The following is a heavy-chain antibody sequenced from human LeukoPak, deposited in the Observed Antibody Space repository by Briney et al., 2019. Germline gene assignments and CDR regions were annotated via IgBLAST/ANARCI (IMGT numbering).Heavy chain of an antibody. Sequence: SETLSLTCTVSGGSISSYYWSWIRQPPGKGLEWIGYIYYSGSTNYDPSLKSRVTISVDTSKNQFSLKLSSVTAADTAVYYCARGAKQLRRARHAFDIWGQGTMVTVSS. D-gene: IGHD5-12*01. CDR2: IYYSGST. J-gene: IGHJ3*02. CDR3: ARGAKQLRRARHAFDI. V-gene: IGHV4-59*12. CDR1: GGSISSYY.